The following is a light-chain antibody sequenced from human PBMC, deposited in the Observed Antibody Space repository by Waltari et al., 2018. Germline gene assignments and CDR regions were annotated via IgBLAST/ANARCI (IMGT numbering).Light chain of an antibody. CDR1: SSDVGGYDY. Sequence: HSALTQPPSAPGSPGQSVTISCTGTSSDVGGYDYVSWYQQHPGKAPKLLISEVTKRPSGVPDRCSCSKSGNTAALTVSGLQADDEADYYCSAFAGSNNYVFGTGTKVTVL. J-gene: IGLJ1*01. V-gene: IGLV2-8*01. CDR2: EVT. CDR3: SAFAGSNNYV.